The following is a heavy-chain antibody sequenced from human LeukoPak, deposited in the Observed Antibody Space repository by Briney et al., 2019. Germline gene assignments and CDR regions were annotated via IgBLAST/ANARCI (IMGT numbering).Heavy chain of an antibody. Sequence: GASVKVSCKASEYTFTGYYMHWVRQAPGQGPEWMGWINPNSGATDYAQNFQGRVTLTRDTSISTAYMELSRLRSDDTAVYYCASGSRFGNWGQGTLVTVSS. J-gene: IGHJ4*02. CDR2: INPNSGAT. CDR3: ASGSRFGN. D-gene: IGHD5-18*01. CDR1: EYTFTGYY. V-gene: IGHV1-2*02.